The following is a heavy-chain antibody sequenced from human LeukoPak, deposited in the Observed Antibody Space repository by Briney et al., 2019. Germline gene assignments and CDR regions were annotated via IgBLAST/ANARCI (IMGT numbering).Heavy chain of an antibody. CDR2: ISDSGGST. D-gene: IGHD3-10*01. CDR1: GFPFNSYA. V-gene: IGHV3-23*01. Sequence: GGSLRLSCAASGFPFNSYAVSWVRQAPGKGLEWVSAISDSGGSTSYADSVKGRFTISRDNSKNTLYLQMNSLRAEDTAVYCCAKSSAYYYGSGSYPDYWGQGTLVTVSS. CDR3: AKSSAYYYGSGSYPDY. J-gene: IGHJ4*02.